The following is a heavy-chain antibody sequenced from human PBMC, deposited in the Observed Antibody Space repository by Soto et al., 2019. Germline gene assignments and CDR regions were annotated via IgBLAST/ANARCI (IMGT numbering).Heavy chain of an antibody. CDR3: AREYSSSQHTYYYYYGMDV. CDR2: ISYDGSNK. J-gene: IGHJ6*02. D-gene: IGHD6-13*01. Sequence: LRLSCAASGFSFSTSEMNWVRQAPGKGLEWVAVISYDGSNKYYADSVKGRFTISRDNSKNTLYLQMNSLRAEDTAVYYCAREYSSSQHTYYYYYGMDVWGQGTTVTVSS. CDR1: GFSFSTSE. V-gene: IGHV3-30-3*01.